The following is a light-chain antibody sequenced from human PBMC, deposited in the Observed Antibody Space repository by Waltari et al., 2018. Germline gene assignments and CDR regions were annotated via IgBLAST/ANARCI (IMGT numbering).Light chain of an antibody. CDR2: NAS. J-gene: IGKJ1*01. V-gene: IGKV3-11*01. CDR3: QQYNSSPPT. CDR1: QSVSSY. Sequence: IVLTQPPATLSLSLGEAAIPSCRANQSVSSYLVWYQQKRGQAPRLLIYNASSRATGIPARFSGSGSGTDCTLTISRLEPEDFAVYYCQQYNSSPPTFGQGTKVEIK.